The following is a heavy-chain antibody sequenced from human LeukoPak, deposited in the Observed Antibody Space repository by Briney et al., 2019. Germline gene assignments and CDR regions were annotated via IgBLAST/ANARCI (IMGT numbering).Heavy chain of an antibody. Sequence: PGGSLRLSCATSGFTFTSYRMHWVRQAQGKGLVWVSRINPDGSGPIYADSVKGRFTISRDNAKNTLYLQMNSLRDEDTAVYYCARPTTTLEYWGQGTLVTVSS. CDR2: INPDGSGP. J-gene: IGHJ4*02. V-gene: IGHV3-74*01. CDR3: ARPTTTLEY. D-gene: IGHD1-7*01. CDR1: GFTFTSYR.